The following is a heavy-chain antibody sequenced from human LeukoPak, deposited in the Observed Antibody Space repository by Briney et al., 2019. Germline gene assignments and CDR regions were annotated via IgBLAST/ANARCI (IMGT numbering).Heavy chain of an antibody. V-gene: IGHV1-18*01. D-gene: IGHD6-13*01. Sequence: ASVKVSCKASGYTFTSYGISWVRQAPGQGLEWMGWISSYNGNTNCAQKLQGRVTMTTDTSTSTAYMELRSLRSDDTAVYYCARESIWAGSSWSYVDYWGQGTLVTVSS. CDR3: ARESIWAGSSWSYVDY. CDR1: GYTFTSYG. J-gene: IGHJ4*02. CDR2: ISSYNGNT.